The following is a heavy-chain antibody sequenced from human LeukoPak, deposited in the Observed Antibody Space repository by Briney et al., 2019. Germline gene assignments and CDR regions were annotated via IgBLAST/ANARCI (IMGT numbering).Heavy chain of an antibody. Sequence: SVKVSCKASGYTFTSYDINWVRQAPGQGLEWMGGIIPIFGTANYVQKFQDRVTISADESTSTAHMELRSLRFEDTAVYYCARTPLDFYGSGSYYIRHFDDWGQGTLVTVST. J-gene: IGHJ4*02. CDR3: ARTPLDFYGSGSYYIRHFDD. CDR2: IIPIFGTA. CDR1: GYTFTSYD. D-gene: IGHD3-10*01. V-gene: IGHV1-69*13.